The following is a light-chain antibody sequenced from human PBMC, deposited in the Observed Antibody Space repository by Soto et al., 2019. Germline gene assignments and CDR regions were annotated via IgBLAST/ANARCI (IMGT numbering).Light chain of an antibody. CDR1: SSDVGSYNR. J-gene: IGLJ2*01. V-gene: IGLV2-18*02. Sequence: QSALTQPPSVSGSPGQSVTISCTGTSSDVGSYNRVSWYQQHPGTAPKLMIYEVSNRPSGVPDRFSGSKSGNAASLTISGLQAEDEADYYCSSYTSGSTPVVFGGGTKLTVL. CDR2: EVS. CDR3: SSYTSGSTPVV.